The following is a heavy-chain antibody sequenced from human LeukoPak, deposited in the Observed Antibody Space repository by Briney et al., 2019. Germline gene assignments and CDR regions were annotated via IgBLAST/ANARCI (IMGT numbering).Heavy chain of an antibody. V-gene: IGHV1-69*13. Sequence: SVKVSCKASGGTFSSYAISWVRQAPGQGLEWMGGIILIFGTANYAQKFQGRVAITADESTSTAYMELSSLRSEDTAVYYCARGPAWFGESLCWFDPWGQGTLVTVSS. J-gene: IGHJ5*02. D-gene: IGHD3-10*01. CDR3: ARGPAWFGESLCWFDP. CDR2: IILIFGTA. CDR1: GGTFSSYA.